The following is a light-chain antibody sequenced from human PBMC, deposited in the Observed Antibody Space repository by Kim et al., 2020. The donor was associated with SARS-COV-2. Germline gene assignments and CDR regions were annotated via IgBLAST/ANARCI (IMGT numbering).Light chain of an antibody. CDR2: GAA. V-gene: IGKV3-15*01. Sequence: EIVMTQSTATLSVSPGERATLSCRASQSVSSNLAWYQQKPGQAPRLLIYGAATRTTGITARFSGSGSGTEFTLTISSLQSEDVAVYYCQQYNNRPPLTFGQGTKLEI. J-gene: IGKJ2*01. CDR3: QQYNNRPPLT. CDR1: QSVSSN.